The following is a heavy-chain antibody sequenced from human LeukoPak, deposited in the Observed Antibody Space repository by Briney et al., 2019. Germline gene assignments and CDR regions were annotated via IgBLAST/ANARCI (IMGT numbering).Heavy chain of an antibody. D-gene: IGHD6-13*01. Sequence: PGGSLRLSCAASGFTFSSYGMHWVRQAPGKGLEWVAFIRYDGSIKHYADAVKGRFTISRDKSKNTLYLQINSLRAEDTAVYYCARIEATGARYFDYWGQGILVTVSS. CDR2: IRYDGSIK. CDR3: ARIEATGARYFDY. V-gene: IGHV3-30*02. CDR1: GFTFSSYG. J-gene: IGHJ4*02.